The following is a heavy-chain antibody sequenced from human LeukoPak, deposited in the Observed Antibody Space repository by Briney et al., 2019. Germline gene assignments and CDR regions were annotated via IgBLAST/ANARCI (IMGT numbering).Heavy chain of an antibody. CDR2: VSQSGTTI. J-gene: IGHJ4*02. V-gene: IGHV3-11*01. D-gene: IGHD3-10*01. Sequence: GGSLRLSCAASGFTFSDYYMSWVRQAPGKGLEWVSYVSQSGTTIYFADSVKGRFTISRDNGKNSLYLQMNSLRAEDTAVYYCAREGHTYGSDYWGQGTLVTVSS. CDR3: AREGHTYGSDY. CDR1: GFTFSDYY.